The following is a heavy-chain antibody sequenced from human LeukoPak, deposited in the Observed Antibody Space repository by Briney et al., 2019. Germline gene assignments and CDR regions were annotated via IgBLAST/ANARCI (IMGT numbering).Heavy chain of an antibody. D-gene: IGHD3-10*01. J-gene: IGHJ4*02. CDR2: MNPNSGNT. Sequence: ASVKLSCKASGYTFTSYDINWVRQATGQGPEWMGWMNPNSGNTGYAQQFQGRVTMTRTTSTSTAYMELSSLRSDDTAVYYCARGWFGQLLQDYRGQGTLVTVSS. CDR1: GYTFTSYD. V-gene: IGHV1-8*01. CDR3: ARGWFGQLLQDY.